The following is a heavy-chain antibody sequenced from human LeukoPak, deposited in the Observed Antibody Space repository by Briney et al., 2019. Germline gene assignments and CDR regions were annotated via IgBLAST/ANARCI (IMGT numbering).Heavy chain of an antibody. CDR2: IKSKTDGGTT. Sequence: GGSLRLSCAASGFTFSSYAMSWVRQTPGKGLEWVGRIKSKTDGGTTDYAAPVKGRFTISRDDSKNTLYLQMNSLKTEDTAVYYCTTERDGYNLGLNWGQGTLVTVSS. CDR3: TTERDGYNLGLN. D-gene: IGHD5-24*01. J-gene: IGHJ4*02. CDR1: GFTFSSYA. V-gene: IGHV3-15*01.